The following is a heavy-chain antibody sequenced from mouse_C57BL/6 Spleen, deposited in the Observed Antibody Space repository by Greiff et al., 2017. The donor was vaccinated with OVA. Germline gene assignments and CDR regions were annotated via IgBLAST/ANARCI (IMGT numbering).Heavy chain of an antibody. CDR1: GFTFSNYW. CDR3: TYYYGSSNWYFDV. CDR2: IRLKSDNYAT. D-gene: IGHD1-1*01. J-gene: IGHJ1*03. Sequence: EVQVVESGGGLVQPGGSMKLSCVASGFTFSNYWMNWVRQSPEKGLEWVAQIRLKSDNYATHYAESVKGRFTISRDDSKSSVYLQMNNVRAEDTGIYYCTYYYGSSNWYFDVWGTGTTVTVSS. V-gene: IGHV6-3*01.